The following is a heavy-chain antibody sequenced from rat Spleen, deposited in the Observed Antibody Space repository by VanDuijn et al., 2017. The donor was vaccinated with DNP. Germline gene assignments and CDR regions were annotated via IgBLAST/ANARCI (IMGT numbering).Heavy chain of an antibody. CDR1: GYTFTYYY. CDR2: VNMGSGDT. J-gene: IGHJ3*01. V-gene: IGHV1-43*01. D-gene: IGHD4-1*01. Sequence: QIQLQQSGAELAKPDSSVKISCKASGYTFTYYYIGWIKQTTGQGLEYIAYVNMGSGDTNYNEKFKGKATLTVDKSSTTAYMQLSSLTPVDTAVYYCARGPRTGGFAYWGQGTLVTVSS. CDR3: ARGPRTGGFAY.